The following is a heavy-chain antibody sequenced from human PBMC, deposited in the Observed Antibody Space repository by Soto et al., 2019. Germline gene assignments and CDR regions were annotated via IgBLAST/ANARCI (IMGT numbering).Heavy chain of an antibody. CDR1: GFTFSSYW. V-gene: IGHV3-7*01. CDR2: TKPDGSEN. J-gene: IGHJ4*02. CDR3: ARVAYVDESFDY. Sequence: EVHLVESGGGLVQPGGSLRLSCAASGFTFSSYWMTWVRQAPGKGLEWVANTKPDGSENNYVGSVKGRFTISRDNAKNSLFLQMDSLRAEDTAVYYCARVAYVDESFDYWGQGTLVTVSS. D-gene: IGHD2-21*01.